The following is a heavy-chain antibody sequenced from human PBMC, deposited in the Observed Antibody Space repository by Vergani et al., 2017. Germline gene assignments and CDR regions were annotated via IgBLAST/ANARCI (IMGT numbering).Heavy chain of an antibody. Sequence: QVQLQESGPGLVKPSETLSLTCTVSGGSISSYYWSWIRQPPGKGLEWIGYIYYSGSTNYNPSLKSRVTISVDTSKNQFSLKLSSVTAADTAVYYCAKTTVTTRCFDYWGQGTLVTVSS. D-gene: IGHD4-17*01. J-gene: IGHJ4*02. CDR2: IYYSGST. V-gene: IGHV4-59*08. CDR3: AKTTVTTRCFDY. CDR1: GGSISSYY.